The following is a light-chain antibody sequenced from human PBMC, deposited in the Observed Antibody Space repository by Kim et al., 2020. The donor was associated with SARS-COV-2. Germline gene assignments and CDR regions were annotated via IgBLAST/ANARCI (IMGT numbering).Light chain of an antibody. CDR1: QSVSSSY. J-gene: IGKJ1*01. V-gene: IGKV3-20*01. Sequence: SPGERPTLSCRASQSVSSSYLAWYQQTPGPAPLLLIYGASSRATGIPDWCSGSGSGTVFTLTISRLEPEDVAVYYCQQYGSSPWTFGQGTKVDIK. CDR3: QQYGSSPWT. CDR2: GAS.